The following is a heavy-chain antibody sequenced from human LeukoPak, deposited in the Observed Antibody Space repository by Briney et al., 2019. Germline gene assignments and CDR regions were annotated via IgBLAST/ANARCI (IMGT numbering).Heavy chain of an antibody. CDR1: GYTFTGYY. D-gene: IGHD3-9*01. V-gene: IGHV1-2*02. Sequence: ASVKVSCKASGYTFTGYYMHWVRQAPGQGLEWMGWINPNSGGTNYAQKFQGRVTMTRDTSISTAYMELSRLRSDDTAVYYCARDAEQYDILTGDPWGQGTLVTVSS. CDR3: ARDAEQYDILTGDP. CDR2: INPNSGGT. J-gene: IGHJ5*02.